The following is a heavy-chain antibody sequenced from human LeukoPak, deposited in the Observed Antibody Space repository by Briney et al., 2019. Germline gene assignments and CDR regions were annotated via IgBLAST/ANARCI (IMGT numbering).Heavy chain of an antibody. V-gene: IGHV4-34*01. J-gene: IGHJ5*02. CDR3: ARVGDSKVWFDP. CDR1: GGSFSGYY. D-gene: IGHD4-11*01. Sequence: SETLSLTCAVYGGSFSGYYWSWIRQPPGKGLEWIGEINHSGSTNYNPSLKSRVSISVDTSKNQFSLTLSSVTAADTAVYYCARVGDSKVWFDPWGQGTLVTVSS. CDR2: INHSGST.